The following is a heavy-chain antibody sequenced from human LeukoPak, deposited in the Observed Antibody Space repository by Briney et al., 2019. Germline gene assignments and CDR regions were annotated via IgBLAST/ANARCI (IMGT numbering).Heavy chain of an antibody. CDR1: GFTFSNYA. CDR3: AKARNVLLWFGELTTDAFDI. Sequence: GGSLRLSCAASGFTFSNYAMNWVRQAPGKGLEWVSAISGSGGSTYYADSVKGRFTISRDNSKNTLYLQMNSLRAEDTAVYYCAKARNVLLWFGELTTDAFDIWGQGTMVTVSS. V-gene: IGHV3-23*01. D-gene: IGHD3-10*01. J-gene: IGHJ3*02. CDR2: ISGSGGST.